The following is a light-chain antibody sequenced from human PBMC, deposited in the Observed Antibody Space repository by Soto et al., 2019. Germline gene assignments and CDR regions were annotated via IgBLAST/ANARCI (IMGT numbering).Light chain of an antibody. Sequence: EIVMTQSPATLSVSPGERATLSCRASQSVSSNLAWYQQKPGKAPRLLIYGPSTRATGIPARFSGSGSGTEVTLTISSLQSEDFAVYYCEQYNDWPPFTFGQGTKLEIK. CDR3: EQYNDWPPFT. CDR1: QSVSSN. V-gene: IGKV3-15*01. J-gene: IGKJ2*01. CDR2: GPS.